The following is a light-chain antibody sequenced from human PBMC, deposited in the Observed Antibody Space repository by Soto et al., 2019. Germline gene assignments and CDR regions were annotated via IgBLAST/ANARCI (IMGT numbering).Light chain of an antibody. CDR2: DAS. Sequence: EIVLTQSPATLSLSPGERATLSCRASQSVNSYLAWYQQKPGQAPRLLIYDASNRATGIPARFSGSGSGTDFTLTISSLEPEDFAVYYCQQRNTWPRTFGQGTKLEIK. J-gene: IGKJ2*01. CDR1: QSVNSY. V-gene: IGKV3-11*01. CDR3: QQRNTWPRT.